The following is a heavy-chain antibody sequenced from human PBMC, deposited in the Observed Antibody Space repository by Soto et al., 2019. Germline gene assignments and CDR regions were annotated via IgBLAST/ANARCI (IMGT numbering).Heavy chain of an antibody. V-gene: IGHV1-69*13. D-gene: IGHD1-26*01. CDR2: IIPIFGTA. CDR3: ARDTGSYYAAGAFDI. Sequence: SVKVSCKACGWTFSSYAISWVRQAPGQGLEWMGGIIPIFGTANYAHKFQGRVTITADESTSTAYMELSSLRSEDTAVYYCARDTGSYYAAGAFDIWGQATMVTVS. CDR1: GWTFSSYA. J-gene: IGHJ3*02.